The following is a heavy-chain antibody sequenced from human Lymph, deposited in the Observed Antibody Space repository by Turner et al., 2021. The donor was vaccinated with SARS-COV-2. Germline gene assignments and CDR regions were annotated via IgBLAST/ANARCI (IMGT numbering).Heavy chain of an antibody. D-gene: IGHD6-19*01. CDR1: GGSISSSFYY. Sequence: QLQLQESGRRQAKPSEPLSRPCNDSGGSISSSFYYWGWTRQPPGKGLEWIGSIYYSGSTYYNPSLKSRVTISVDTSKNQFSLKLSSVTATDTAVFYCARGSPQGWYVPVFDYWGQGTLVTVSS. J-gene: IGHJ4*02. CDR2: IYYSGST. CDR3: ARGSPQGWYVPVFDY. V-gene: IGHV4-39*01.